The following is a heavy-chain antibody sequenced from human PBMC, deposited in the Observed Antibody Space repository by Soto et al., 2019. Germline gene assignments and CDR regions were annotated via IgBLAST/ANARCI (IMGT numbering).Heavy chain of an antibody. Sequence: ASVKVSCKASGYTFTSYGISWVRQAPGQGLEWMGWISAYNGNTNYAQKLQGRVTMTTDTSTSTAYMELRSLRSDDTAVYYCARGPGITIFGVVANNWFDPWGQGTLVTVSS. V-gene: IGHV1-18*01. CDR3: ARGPGITIFGVVANNWFDP. J-gene: IGHJ5*02. CDR1: GYTFTSYG. CDR2: ISAYNGNT. D-gene: IGHD3-3*01.